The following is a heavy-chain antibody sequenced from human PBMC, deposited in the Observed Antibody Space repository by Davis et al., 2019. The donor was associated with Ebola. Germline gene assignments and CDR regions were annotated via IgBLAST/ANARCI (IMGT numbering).Heavy chain of an antibody. CDR3: ATGPTVTIDY. J-gene: IGHJ4*02. D-gene: IGHD4-17*01. V-gene: IGHV5-51*01. CDR2: IYPGDSDT. Sequence: GESLKISCKVSGYSFPSYWVGWVRQLPGKGLEWIGIIYPGDSDTRYSPSFQGRVTISVDKSITTVYLQWSSLEASDTAMYYCATGPTVTIDYWGQGTLVTVSS. CDR1: GYSFPSYW.